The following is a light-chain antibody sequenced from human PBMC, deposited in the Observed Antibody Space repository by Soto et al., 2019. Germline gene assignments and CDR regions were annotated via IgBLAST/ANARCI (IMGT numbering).Light chain of an antibody. CDR3: QQFNSYSRP. J-gene: IGKJ1*01. CDR2: DAS. V-gene: IGKV1-5*01. Sequence: KMNQSPSAVSAYVGDTVTVTCRASQSIGRWLAWYQQKPGTAPKLLIFDASTLENGVPARFSGSRSGPEFSLTISSRQPDDFATYYCQQFNSYSRPFGQGTKAAIK. CDR1: QSIGRW.